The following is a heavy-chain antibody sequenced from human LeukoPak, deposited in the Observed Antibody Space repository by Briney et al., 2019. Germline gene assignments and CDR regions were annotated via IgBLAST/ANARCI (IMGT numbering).Heavy chain of an antibody. CDR1: GGTFSSYA. D-gene: IGHD1-1*01. CDR3: ARGQGYNYAPFGY. V-gene: IGHV1-69*05. Sequence: SVKVSCKASGGTFSSYAISWVRQAPGHGLEWMGGIIPIFGTANNANKFQGRVTTTTDESTSTAYMELSSLRCEDTAVYFCARGQGYNYAPFGYWGQGTLVTVSS. CDR2: IIPIFGTA. J-gene: IGHJ4*02.